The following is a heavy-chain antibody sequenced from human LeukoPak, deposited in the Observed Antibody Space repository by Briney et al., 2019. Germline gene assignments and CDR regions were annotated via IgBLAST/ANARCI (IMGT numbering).Heavy chain of an antibody. J-gene: IGHJ4*02. D-gene: IGHD6-19*01. Sequence: SETLSLTCTVSGGSISSYYWSWIRQPPGKGLEWIGYIYYSGSTNYNPSLKSRVTISVDTSKNQFSLKLSSVTAADTAVYYCVAVAGIVDYWGQGTLVTVSS. CDR2: IYYSGST. V-gene: IGHV4-59*08. CDR3: VAVAGIVDY. CDR1: GGSISSYY.